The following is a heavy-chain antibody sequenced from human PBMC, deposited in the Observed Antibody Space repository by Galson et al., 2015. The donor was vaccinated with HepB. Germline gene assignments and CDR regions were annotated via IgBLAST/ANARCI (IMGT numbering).Heavy chain of an antibody. V-gene: IGHV3-73*01. CDR2: IRNRANNYAT. D-gene: IGHD6-13*01. CDR1: GFTFSGSG. Sequence: SLRLSCAASGFTFSGSGIHWVRLASGKGLEWVGRIRNRANNYATAYAASVRGRFTVSRHDSKNTAYLQMNSLKTEDTAVYYCTRPGYGSSWFLDYSHGMDIWGQGTTVIVS. CDR3: TRPGYGSSWFLDYSHGMDI. J-gene: IGHJ6*02.